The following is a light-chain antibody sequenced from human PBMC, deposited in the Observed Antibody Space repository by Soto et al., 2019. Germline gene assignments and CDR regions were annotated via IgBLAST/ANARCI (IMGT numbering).Light chain of an antibody. V-gene: IGLV2-23*01. CDR2: EGT. Sequence: QSALTQPASVSGSPRQSITISCSGTTTDVGGYNLVSWYQQHTAKAPQLLIYEGTQRPSGVSSRFSGSKSGNTASLTISGLEAEDEADYYCCAYASSSSYVFGTGTKLTVL. CDR3: CAYASSSSYV. J-gene: IGLJ1*01. CDR1: TTDVGGYNL.